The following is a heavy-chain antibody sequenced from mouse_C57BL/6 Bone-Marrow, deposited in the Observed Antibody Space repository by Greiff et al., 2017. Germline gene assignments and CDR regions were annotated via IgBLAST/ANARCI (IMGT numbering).Heavy chain of an antibody. J-gene: IGHJ2*01. D-gene: IGHD2-1*01. V-gene: IGHV5-17*01. CDR1: GFTFSDYG. CDR2: ISSGSSTI. CDR3: ARRGNPHYFDY. Sequence: EVHLVESGGGLVKPGGSLKLSCAASGFTFSDYGMHWVRQAPEKGLEWVAYISSGSSTIYYADTVKGRFTISRDNAKNTLFLQMTSLRSEDTAMDYCARRGNPHYFDYWGQGTTLTVSS.